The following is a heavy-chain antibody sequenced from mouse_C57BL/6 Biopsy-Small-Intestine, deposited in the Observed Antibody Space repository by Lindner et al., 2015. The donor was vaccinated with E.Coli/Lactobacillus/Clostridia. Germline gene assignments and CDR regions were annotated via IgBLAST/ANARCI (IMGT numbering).Heavy chain of an antibody. Sequence: SVKVSCKASGYTFSTYGISWVRQAPGQGLEWMGWISTYSGNTHYAQKIQGRVTMTTDTSTSTAYMELRSLRSDDTAVYYCARGSLYCSRGVCYPYHSDYWGQGTLVTVSS. CDR1: GYTFSTYG. D-gene: IGHD3-3*01. V-gene: IGHV1-81*01. CDR3: ARGSLYCSRGVCYPYHSDY. CDR2: ISTYSGNT. J-gene: IGHJ4*01.